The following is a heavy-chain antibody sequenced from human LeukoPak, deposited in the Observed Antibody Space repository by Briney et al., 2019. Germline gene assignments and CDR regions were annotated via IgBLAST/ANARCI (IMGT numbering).Heavy chain of an antibody. D-gene: IGHD3-10*01. Sequence: ASVKVSCKASGYTFTCYYMHWVRQAPGLGLEWMGWINPNSGGTNYAQKFQGRVTMTRDTSISTAYMELSRLRSDDTAVYYCARATAFLLWFGELMGAFDIWGQGTMVTVSS. CDR3: ARATAFLLWFGELMGAFDI. CDR1: GYTFTCYY. CDR2: INPNSGGT. V-gene: IGHV1-2*02. J-gene: IGHJ3*02.